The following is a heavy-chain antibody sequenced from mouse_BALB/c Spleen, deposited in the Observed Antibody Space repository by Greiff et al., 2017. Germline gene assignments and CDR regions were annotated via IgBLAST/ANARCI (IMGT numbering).Heavy chain of an antibody. V-gene: IGHV5-6*02. CDR1: GFTFSSYG. D-gene: IGHD2-4*01. Sequence: EVKVVESGGDLVKPGGSLKLSCAASGFTFSSYGMSWVRQTPDKRLEWVATISSGGSYTYYPDSVKGRFTISRDNAKNTLYLQMSSLKSEDTAMYYCARRGYYDYDFDYWGQGTTLTVSS. CDR3: ARRGYYDYDFDY. CDR2: ISSGGSYT. J-gene: IGHJ2*01.